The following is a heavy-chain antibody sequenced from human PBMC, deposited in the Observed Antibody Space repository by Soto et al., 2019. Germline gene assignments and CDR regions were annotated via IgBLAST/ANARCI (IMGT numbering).Heavy chain of an antibody. J-gene: IGHJ5*02. CDR2: INPNSGGT. CDR3: ASLGLHCSGGSCHDWFDP. V-gene: IGHV1-2*02. Sequence: ASVNVSCKASGYTFTGYYMHWVRQAPGQGLEWMGWINPNSGGTNYAQKFQGRVTMTRDTSISTAYMELSRLRSDDTAVYYCASLGLHCSGGSCHDWFDPWGQGTQVTVSS. CDR1: GYTFTGYY. D-gene: IGHD2-15*01.